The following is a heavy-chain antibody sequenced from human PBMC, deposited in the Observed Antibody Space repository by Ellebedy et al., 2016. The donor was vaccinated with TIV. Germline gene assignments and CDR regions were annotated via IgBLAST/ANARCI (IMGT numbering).Heavy chain of an antibody. CDR3: AIFEIVVEPAVMFVAS. V-gene: IGHV3-21*01. J-gene: IGHJ4*02. CDR1: GFTVADYY. CDR2: ISTTSVDI. D-gene: IGHD2-15*01. Sequence: GGSLRLSXTISGFTVADYYFNWVRQTPGKGLEWVSSISTTSVDIYYANSVRGRFTISRDNAKNSVHLQMNSLRAEDSSIYYCAIFEIVVEPAVMFVASWGQGTLVSVSS.